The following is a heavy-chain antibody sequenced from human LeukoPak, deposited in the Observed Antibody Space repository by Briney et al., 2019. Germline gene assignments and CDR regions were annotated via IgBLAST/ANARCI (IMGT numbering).Heavy chain of an antibody. CDR2: INTNTGNP. J-gene: IGHJ4*02. D-gene: IGHD3-3*01. CDR3: ARAALRTYYDFWSGYLGIYYFDY. Sequence: ASVKVSCKASGYTFTSYAMNWVRQAPGQGLEWMGWINTNTGNPTYAQGFTGRFVFSLDTSVSTAYLQISSLKAEDTAVYYCARAALRTYYDFWSGYLGIYYFDYWGQGTLVTVSS. CDR1: GYTFTSYA. V-gene: IGHV7-4-1*02.